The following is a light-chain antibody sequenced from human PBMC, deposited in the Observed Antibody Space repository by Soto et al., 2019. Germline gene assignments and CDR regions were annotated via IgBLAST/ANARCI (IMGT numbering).Light chain of an antibody. V-gene: IGKV4-1*01. CDR3: QQYYSTPHT. J-gene: IGKJ2*01. CDR1: QSVLFSSNNKNY. CDR2: WAS. Sequence: DIVMTQSPDSLAVPLGERATINCKSSQSVLFSSNNKNYLAWYQQKPGQPPKLLIYWASTRESGVPDRFSGSGSETDFTLTISSLQAEDVAVYYCQQYYSTPHTFGQGTKLEIK.